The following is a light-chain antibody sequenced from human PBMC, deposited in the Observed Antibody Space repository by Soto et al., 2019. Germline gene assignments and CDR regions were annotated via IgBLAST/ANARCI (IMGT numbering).Light chain of an antibody. V-gene: IGKV3-15*01. Sequence: EIVMTQSPATLSVSPGERATVSCRASQSISSNLAWYQQKPGQAPRLLIYGASTRATGIPARFSGSGSGTEFTLTITSLQSEDFAVYYCQQNNHWLWTFGQGTKVDI. CDR3: QQNNHWLWT. CDR2: GAS. CDR1: QSISSN. J-gene: IGKJ1*01.